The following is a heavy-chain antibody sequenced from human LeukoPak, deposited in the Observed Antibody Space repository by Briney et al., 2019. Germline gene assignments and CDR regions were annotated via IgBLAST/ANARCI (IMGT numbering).Heavy chain of an antibody. Sequence: SETLSLTCTVSGGSISSGGYEWSWIRQHPGKGLEWIGYIYYSGSTYYNPSLKSRVTISVDTSKNQFSLKLSSVTAADTPVYYCARRRKRQLTPYNWFDPWGQGTLVTVSS. CDR2: IYYSGST. V-gene: IGHV4-31*03. CDR1: GGSISSGGYE. J-gene: IGHJ5*02. D-gene: IGHD6-13*01. CDR3: ARRRKRQLTPYNWFDP.